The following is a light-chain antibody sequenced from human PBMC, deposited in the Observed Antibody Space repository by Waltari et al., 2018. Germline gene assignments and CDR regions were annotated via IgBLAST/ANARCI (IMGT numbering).Light chain of an antibody. CDR1: EIVSSN. CDR3: QQYNEWRPIT. V-gene: IGKV3-15*01. CDR2: DAS. Sequence: EIVVTQSPATLSGAPGERVTLSCRTSEIVSSNIAWYQQKPGQVLRLVTYDASTRATDTPARFRRSGSGTGFTLTITSLQSEDFAVYQCQQYNEWRPITFSQGTRLEIK. J-gene: IGKJ5*01.